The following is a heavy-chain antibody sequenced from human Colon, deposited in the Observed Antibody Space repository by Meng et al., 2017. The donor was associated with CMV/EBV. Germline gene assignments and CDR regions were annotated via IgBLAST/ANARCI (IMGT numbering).Heavy chain of an antibody. V-gene: IGHV3-30*02. CDR2: IRYDGSNK. J-gene: IGHJ4*02. CDR1: GVTFSSYG. Sequence: GGSLRLSCAASGVTFSSYGMHWVRQAPGKGLEWVAFIRYDGSNKYYADSVKGRFTISRDNSKNTLYLQMNSLRAEDTAVYYCAKERDYGHYFDYWGQGTLVTVSS. D-gene: IGHD4-17*01. CDR3: AKERDYGHYFDY.